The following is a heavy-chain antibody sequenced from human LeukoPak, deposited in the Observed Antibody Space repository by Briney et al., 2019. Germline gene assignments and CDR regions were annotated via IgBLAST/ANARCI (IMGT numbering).Heavy chain of an antibody. D-gene: IGHD6-13*01. Sequence: PSETLSLTCTVSSGSINSHYWSWIRQPPGKGLEWIGYVFYPGSTNYNPSLKSRVTMSLDTSRDQFSLRLTSVTAADTAIYYCASRPADSTWYGVFDYWSQGTLVTVSS. CDR3: ASRPADSTWYGVFDY. V-gene: IGHV4-59*11. CDR1: SGSINSHY. CDR2: VFYPGST. J-gene: IGHJ4*02.